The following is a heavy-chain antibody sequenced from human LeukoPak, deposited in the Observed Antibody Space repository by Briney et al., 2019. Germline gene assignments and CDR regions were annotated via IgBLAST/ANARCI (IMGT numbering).Heavy chain of an antibody. V-gene: IGHV1-69*13. CDR1: GGTFSSYA. CDR2: IIPIFGTA. J-gene: IGHJ3*02. D-gene: IGHD3-3*01. Sequence: ASVKVSCKASGGTFSSYAISWVRQAPGQGLEWMGGIIPIFGTANYAQKFQGRVTITADESTSTAYMELSSLRSEDTAVYYCARGSYDFWSGSRGPSSAFDIWGQGTMVTVSS. CDR3: ARGSYDFWSGSRGPSSAFDI.